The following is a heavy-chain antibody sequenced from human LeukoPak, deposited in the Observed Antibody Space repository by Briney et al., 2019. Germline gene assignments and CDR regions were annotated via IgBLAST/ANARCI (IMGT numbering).Heavy chain of an antibody. CDR1: GGSLSSGGYY. CDR2: IYHSGST. CDR3: AGGDYGHPIPFDY. Sequence: PSQTLSLTCTVSGGSLSSGGYYWSWIRQPPGKGLEWIGYIYHSGSTYYNPSLKSRVTISVDRSKNQFSLKLSSVTAADTAVYYCAGGDYGHPIPFDYWGQGTLVTVSS. D-gene: IGHD4/OR15-4a*01. J-gene: IGHJ4*02. V-gene: IGHV4-30-2*01.